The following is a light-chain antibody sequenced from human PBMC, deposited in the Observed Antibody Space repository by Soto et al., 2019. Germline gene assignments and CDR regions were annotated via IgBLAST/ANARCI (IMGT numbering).Light chain of an antibody. CDR3: SSDAGSNNLV. V-gene: IGLV2-8*01. CDR2: EVN. Sequence: QSVLTQPPSASGSPGQSVTISCTRTSSDAGGYNYVSWYQYHPGKAPKLVIYEVNKRPSGVPDRFSGSKSGNTASLTVSGLQAEDEADYYCSSDAGSNNLVFGGGTKLTVL. J-gene: IGLJ2*01. CDR1: SSDAGGYNY.